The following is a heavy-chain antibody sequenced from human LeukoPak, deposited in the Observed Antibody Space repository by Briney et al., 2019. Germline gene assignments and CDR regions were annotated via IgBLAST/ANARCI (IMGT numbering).Heavy chain of an antibody. J-gene: IGHJ3*02. CDR3: ARTRDYYGSGSYYNEAFDI. CDR1: GFTFSSYA. CDR2: ISYDGSNK. V-gene: IGHV3-30*04. D-gene: IGHD3-10*01. Sequence: GGSLRLSCAAPGFTFSSYAMHWVRQAPVKGLEWVAVISYDGSNKYYADSVKGRFTISRDNSKNTLYLQMNSLRAEDTAVYYCARTRDYYGSGSYYNEAFDIWGQGTMVTVSS.